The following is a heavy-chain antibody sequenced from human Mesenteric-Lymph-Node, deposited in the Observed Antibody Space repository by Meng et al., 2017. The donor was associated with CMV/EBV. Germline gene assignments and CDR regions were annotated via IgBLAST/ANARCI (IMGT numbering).Heavy chain of an antibody. D-gene: IGHD3-3*01. J-gene: IGHJ5*02. V-gene: IGHV4-61*01. CDR1: GGSVSSDSYY. CDR2: IYDSGNT. Sequence: SETLSLTCTVSGGSVSSDSYYWSWIRQPPGKALEWIGFIYDSGNTYYSPSLRSRVTISGDTSKNQFSLKLSSVTAADTAVYYCARAPVTIFGVEYWFDPWGQGTLVTVSS. CDR3: ARAPVTIFGVEYWFDP.